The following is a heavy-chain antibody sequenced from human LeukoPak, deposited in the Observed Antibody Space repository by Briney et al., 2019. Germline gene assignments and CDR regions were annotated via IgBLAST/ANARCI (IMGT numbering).Heavy chain of an antibody. CDR1: GYTFTSYG. V-gene: IGHV1-69*13. J-gene: IGHJ4*02. D-gene: IGHD2-2*01. CDR2: IIPIFGTA. Sequence: SVKVSCTASGYTFTSYGINWVRQAPGQGLEWMGGIIPIFGTANYAQKFQGRVTITADESTSTAYMELSSLRSEDTAVYYCASGPLGYCSSTSRYNVDYWGQGTLVTVSS. CDR3: ASGPLGYCSSTSRYNVDY.